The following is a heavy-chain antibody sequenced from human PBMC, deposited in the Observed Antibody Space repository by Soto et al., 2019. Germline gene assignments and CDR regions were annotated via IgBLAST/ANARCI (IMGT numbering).Heavy chain of an antibody. D-gene: IGHD2-2*01. Sequence: GASVKVSCKASGGTFSSYAISWVRQAPGQGLEWMGGIIPIFGTANYAQKFQGRVTITADESTSTAYMELSSLRSEDTAVYYCARAIIGVVPAAPWYYFDYWGQGTLVTV. CDR3: ARAIIGVVPAAPWYYFDY. CDR2: IIPIFGTA. J-gene: IGHJ4*02. V-gene: IGHV1-69*13. CDR1: GGTFSSYA.